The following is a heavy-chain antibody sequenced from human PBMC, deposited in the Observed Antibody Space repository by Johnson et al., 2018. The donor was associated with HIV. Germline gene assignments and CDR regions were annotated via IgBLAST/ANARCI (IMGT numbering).Heavy chain of an antibody. CDR3: ARATTYYFGSGSPLFAFDI. J-gene: IGHJ3*02. D-gene: IGHD3-10*01. CDR2: ISGSTIMI. Sequence: QVQLVESGGGLVKPGGSLRLSCTASGFTFSDYYMSWIRQAPGKGLEWVSYISGSTIMINYANSVKGRFTISRDNAKNSLYLQMNSLRAEDTAVYYCARATTYYFGSGSPLFAFDIWGQGTMVTVSS. CDR1: GFTFSDYY. V-gene: IGHV3-11*04.